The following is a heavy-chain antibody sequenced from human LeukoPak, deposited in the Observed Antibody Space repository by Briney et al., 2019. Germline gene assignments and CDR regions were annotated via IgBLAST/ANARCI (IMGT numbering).Heavy chain of an antibody. Sequence: PGRSLRLSCAASGFTFDDYAMHWVRQAPGKGLEWVSGISWNSGSIGYADSVKGRFTISRDNAKNSLYLQMNSLRAEDTASYYCAKGSGSYSYYYGMDVWGQGTTVTVSS. J-gene: IGHJ6*02. V-gene: IGHV3-9*01. CDR1: GFTFDDYA. CDR2: ISWNSGSI. CDR3: AKGSGSYSYYYGMDV. D-gene: IGHD3-10*01.